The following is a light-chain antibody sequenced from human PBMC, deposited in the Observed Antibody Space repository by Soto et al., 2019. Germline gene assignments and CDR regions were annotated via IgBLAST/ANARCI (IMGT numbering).Light chain of an antibody. CDR3: QQYGSSPRT. V-gene: IGKV3-20*01. Sequence: EIVLTQSPGTLSLSPGERATLSCRASQSVSSSYLAWYQQKPGQAPRLLIYGASSRATGIPDRFSGSGSGTDFSLTISRLETEDFALYYCQQYGSSPRTFGQWTKLEIK. CDR2: GAS. J-gene: IGKJ2*01. CDR1: QSVSSSY.